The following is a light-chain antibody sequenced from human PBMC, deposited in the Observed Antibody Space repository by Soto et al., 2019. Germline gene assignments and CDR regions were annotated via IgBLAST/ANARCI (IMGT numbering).Light chain of an antibody. Sequence: QSALTQPDSVSASPGQSITISCTGTSSDVGGSNFVSWYQQHPGKPPKLIIYDVATRPSGVSNRFSGSKSGSTASLIISRLQTEDDADYYCVSFTSSTTYVFGSGTKLTV. CDR1: SSDVGGSNF. CDR2: DVA. CDR3: VSFTSSTTYV. V-gene: IGLV2-14*03. J-gene: IGLJ1*01.